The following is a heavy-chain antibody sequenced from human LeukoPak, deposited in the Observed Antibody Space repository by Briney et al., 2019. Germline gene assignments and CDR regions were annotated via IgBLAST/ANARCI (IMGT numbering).Heavy chain of an antibody. Sequence: GGSLRLSCAASGFTFSSYTMNWVRQAPGKGLEWVSSISTSSSYIYYADSVKGRFTISRDNAKKSLYLQMNSLRAEDTAVYYCARGRYYDSRAYFDYWGQGTLVTVSS. CDR3: ARGRYYDSRAYFDY. V-gene: IGHV3-21*01. D-gene: IGHD3-22*01. J-gene: IGHJ4*02. CDR2: ISTSSSYI. CDR1: GFTFSSYT.